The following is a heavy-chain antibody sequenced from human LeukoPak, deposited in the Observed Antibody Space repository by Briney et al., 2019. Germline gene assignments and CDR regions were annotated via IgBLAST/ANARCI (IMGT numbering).Heavy chain of an antibody. CDR1: GGSISSGGYY. CDR3: ARGRLPRQRYDILTGFLDY. J-gene: IGHJ4*02. Sequence: PSETLSLTCTVSGGSISSGGYYWSWIRQHPGKGLEWIGYIYYSGSTYYNPSLKSRVTISVDTSKNQFSLKLSSVTAADTAVYYCARGRLPRQRYDILTGFLDYWGQGTLVTVSS. V-gene: IGHV4-31*03. D-gene: IGHD3-9*01. CDR2: IYYSGST.